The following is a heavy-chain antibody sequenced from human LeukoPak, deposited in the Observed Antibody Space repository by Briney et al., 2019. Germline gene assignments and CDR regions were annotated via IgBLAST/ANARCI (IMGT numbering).Heavy chain of an antibody. J-gene: IGHJ4*02. CDR1: GGTFSSYA. Sequence: ASVKVSCKASGGTFSSYAITWVRQAPGQGLEWMGRIIPIFGTANYAQKFQGRVTITTDESTSTAYMELGTLRSDDMAVYYCARERPPGDSSSWFLEGYFDIWGQGTLVTVSS. D-gene: IGHD6-13*01. V-gene: IGHV1-69*05. CDR3: ARERPPGDSSSWFLEGYFDI. CDR2: IIPIFGTA.